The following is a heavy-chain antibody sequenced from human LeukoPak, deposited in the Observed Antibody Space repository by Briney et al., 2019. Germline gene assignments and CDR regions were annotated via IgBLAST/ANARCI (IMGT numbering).Heavy chain of an antibody. CDR3: VKDLTHRRNYDNSGYQIVPAF. CDR1: GYIFTNFV. J-gene: IGHJ4*02. CDR2: ISGYNGKT. V-gene: IGHV1-18*01. D-gene: IGHD3-22*01. Sequence: TSVKVSCKASGYIFTNFVISWGRQARGQGLEWRGWISGYNGKTIYEKTFQGRVTVTTDTYTSTAYMALRNRRSGDTSVYYCVKDLTHRRNYDNSGYQIVPAFWGQGTLVTVSS.